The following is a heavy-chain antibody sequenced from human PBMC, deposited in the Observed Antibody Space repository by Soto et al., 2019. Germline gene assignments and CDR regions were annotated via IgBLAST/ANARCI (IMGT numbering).Heavy chain of an antibody. V-gene: IGHV3-15*01. D-gene: IGHD3-22*01. CDR1: GFTFSNAW. J-gene: IGHJ4*02. CDR2: IKSKTDGGTT. Sequence: GGSLRLSCAASGFTFSNAWMSWVRQAPGKGLEWVGRIKSKTDGGTTDYAAPVKGRFTISRDDSKNTLYLQMNSLKTEDTAVYYCTTVSYYYDSSGYYYAEYFDYWGQGTLVTVS. CDR3: TTVSYYYDSSGYYYAEYFDY.